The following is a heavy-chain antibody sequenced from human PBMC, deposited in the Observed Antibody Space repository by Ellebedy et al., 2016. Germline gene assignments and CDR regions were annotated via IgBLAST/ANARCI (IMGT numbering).Heavy chain of an antibody. CDR1: GGSFSGYY. J-gene: IGHJ4*02. D-gene: IGHD2-21*01. Sequence: GSLRLXXAVYGGSFSGYYWSWIRQPPGKGLEWIGEINHSGSTNYNPSLKSRVTISVDTSKNQFSLKLSSVTAADTAVYYCARGGVVVVIAPPDWGQGTLVTVSS. CDR3: ARGGVVVVIAPPD. CDR2: INHSGST. V-gene: IGHV4-34*01.